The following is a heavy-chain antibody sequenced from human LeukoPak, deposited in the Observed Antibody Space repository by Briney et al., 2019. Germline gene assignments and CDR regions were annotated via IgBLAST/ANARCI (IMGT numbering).Heavy chain of an antibody. J-gene: IGHJ6*03. V-gene: IGHV3-7*01. CDR1: GFIFNDFW. Sequence: GGSLRLSCTASGFIFNDFWMSWVRQAPGEGLEWVANIRQDGGAKNYVDSVKGRFTISRDNAKNSLYLQMNSLRGEDTAVYYCARDGGGYWYYYYMDVWGKGTTVTVSS. D-gene: IGHD3-16*01. CDR3: ARDGGGYWYYYYMDV. CDR2: IRQDGGAK.